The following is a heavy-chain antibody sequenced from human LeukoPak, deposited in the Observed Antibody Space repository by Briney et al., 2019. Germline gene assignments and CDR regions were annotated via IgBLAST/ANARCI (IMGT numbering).Heavy chain of an antibody. D-gene: IGHD3-10*01. J-gene: IGHJ5*02. Sequence: GESLKISCKGSGYSFTSYWIGWVRQMPGKGLEWMGIIYPGDSDTRYSPSFQGQVTISADKSISTAYLQWSSLKASDTAMYYCARQYYYGSGSYYKGSFDPWGQGTLVTVSS. V-gene: IGHV5-51*01. CDR3: ARQYYYGSGSYYKGSFDP. CDR1: GYSFTSYW. CDR2: IYPGDSDT.